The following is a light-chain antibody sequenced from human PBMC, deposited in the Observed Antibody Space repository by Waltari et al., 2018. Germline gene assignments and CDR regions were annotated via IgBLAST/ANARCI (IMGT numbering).Light chain of an antibody. V-gene: IGKV3-20*01. Sequence: EIVLTQSPATLSLSPGERATISCRASRSISSRYLAWYQQRPGPFTRLLIYGAYNGATGIPERFSGSGAGTEFTLTISRLEPEDFAMDYCQQYGNSSWTFGQGTMVEIK. CDR2: GAY. CDR3: QQYGNSSWT. CDR1: RSISSRY. J-gene: IGKJ1*01.